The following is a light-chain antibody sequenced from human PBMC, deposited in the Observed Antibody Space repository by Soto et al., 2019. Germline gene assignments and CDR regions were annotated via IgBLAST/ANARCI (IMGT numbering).Light chain of an antibody. Sequence: QSVLTQSPSASGTPGQTVTISCSGSSSNIGSNPVDWYQQLPGTAPKVLIYTNNQRPSGVPDRFSGSKSGTSASLAISGLQSADDAEYYCAAWDYSLTGVVFGGVTKLTVL. CDR2: TNN. CDR3: AAWDYSLTGVV. V-gene: IGLV1-44*01. J-gene: IGLJ2*01. CDR1: SSNIGSNP.